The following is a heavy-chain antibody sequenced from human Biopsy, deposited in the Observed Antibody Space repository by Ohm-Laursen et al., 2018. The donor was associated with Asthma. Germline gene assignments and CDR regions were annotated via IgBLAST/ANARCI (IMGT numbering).Heavy chain of an antibody. CDR1: GGSISSDY. Sequence: SETLSLTCTVSGGSISSDYWSWLRQSPGKGLEWIGYIHSSGNTNYNPSLKSRVTISLDTSKSHFSLRLSFVTAADTAVYFCARGQGRGIQLWSLDPWGQGILVTVSS. CDR3: ARGQGRGIQLWSLDP. D-gene: IGHD5-18*01. CDR2: IHSSGNT. J-gene: IGHJ5*02. V-gene: IGHV4-59*01.